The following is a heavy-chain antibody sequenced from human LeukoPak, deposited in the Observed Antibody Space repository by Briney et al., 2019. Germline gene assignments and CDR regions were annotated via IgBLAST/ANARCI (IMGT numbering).Heavy chain of an antibody. J-gene: IGHJ4*02. D-gene: IGHD1-26*01. CDR2: ISDSGGNT. V-gene: IGHV3-23*01. Sequence: GGSLRLSCAASGFTFTSYAMTWVRQAPGKGLEWVSTISDSGGNTYYADSVKGRFTISRDNSKNTLYLQMNSLRAEDTAVYYCANHWSYSPYWGQGTLVTVSS. CDR1: GFTFTSYA. CDR3: ANHWSYSPY.